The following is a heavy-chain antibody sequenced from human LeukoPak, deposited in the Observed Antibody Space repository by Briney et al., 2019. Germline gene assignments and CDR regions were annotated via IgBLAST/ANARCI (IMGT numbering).Heavy chain of an antibody. Sequence: PSQTLSLTCTVSGGSISSGGYYWSWIRQHPGKGLEWIGYIYYSGSTYYNPSPKSRVTISVDTSKNQFSLKLSSVTAADTAVYYCARSGRATYYYGSGSYGWYFDLWGRGTLVTVSS. CDR2: IYYSGST. CDR3: ARSGRATYYYGSGSYGWYFDL. CDR1: GGSISSGGYY. V-gene: IGHV4-31*03. D-gene: IGHD3-10*01. J-gene: IGHJ2*01.